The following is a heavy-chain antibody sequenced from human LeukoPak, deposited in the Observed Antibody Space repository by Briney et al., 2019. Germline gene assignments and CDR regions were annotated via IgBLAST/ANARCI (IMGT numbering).Heavy chain of an antibody. J-gene: IGHJ5*02. CDR3: SRTIGVFWFDP. D-gene: IGHD1-26*01. Sequence: ASVKVSCKASGYTFTGYYMHWVRQAPGQGLEWMGWISAYNGNTNYAQKLQGRVTMTTDTSTSTAYMELRSLRSDDTAVYYCSRTIGVFWFDPWGQGTLVTVSS. V-gene: IGHV1-18*04. CDR1: GYTFTGYY. CDR2: ISAYNGNT.